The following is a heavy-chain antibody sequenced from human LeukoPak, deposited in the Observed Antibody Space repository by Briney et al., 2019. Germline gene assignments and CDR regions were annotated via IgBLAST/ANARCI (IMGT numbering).Heavy chain of an antibody. V-gene: IGHV3-21*01. J-gene: IGHJ6*04. Sequence: PGGSLRLSCAASGFTFSSYSMNWVRQAPGKGLEWVSSISSSSSYIYYADSVKGRFTISRDNAKNSLYLQMNSLRAEDTAVYYCARDDGVVRGPPEYYYYGMDVWGKGTTVTVSS. CDR3: ARDDGVVRGPPEYYYYGMDV. D-gene: IGHD3-10*01. CDR1: GFTFSSYS. CDR2: ISSSSSYI.